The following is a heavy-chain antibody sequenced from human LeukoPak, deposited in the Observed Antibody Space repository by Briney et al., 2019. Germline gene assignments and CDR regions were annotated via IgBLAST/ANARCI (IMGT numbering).Heavy chain of an antibody. CDR2: IKTKNSGGTS. J-gene: IGHJ4*02. CDR3: ATYSSGWKFEH. V-gene: IGHV3-15*01. Sequence: GGSLRLSCAASGFIFKNAWMTGVRQAPGKGVEWVGRIKTKNSGGTSDYAAPARGRFIISRDDSNNTLHLQMDNLKNEDTGIYYCATYSSGWKFEHWGQGTLVSVSS. CDR1: GFIFKNAW. D-gene: IGHD6-19*01.